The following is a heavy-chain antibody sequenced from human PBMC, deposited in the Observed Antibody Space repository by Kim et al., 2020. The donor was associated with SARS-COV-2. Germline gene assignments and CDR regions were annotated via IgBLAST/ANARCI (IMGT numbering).Heavy chain of an antibody. D-gene: IGHD6-19*01. CDR2: IYYSGST. V-gene: IGHV4-39*01. J-gene: IGHJ4*02. CDR1: GGSISSSSYY. CDR3: ASRQQWLAYFDY. Sequence: SETLSLTCTVSGGSISSSSYYWGWIRQPPGKGLEWIGSIYYSGSTYYNPSLKSRVTISVDTSKNQFSLKLSSVTAADTAVYYCASRQQWLAYFDYWGQGTLVTVSS.